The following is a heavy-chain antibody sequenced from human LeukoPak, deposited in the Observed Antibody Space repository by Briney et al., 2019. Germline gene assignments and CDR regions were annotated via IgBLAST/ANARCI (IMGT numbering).Heavy chain of an antibody. CDR2: IKSKSDGGTI. D-gene: IGHD1-26*01. V-gene: IGHV3-15*01. CDR1: VFTLRTAW. Sequence: GGSLRLSCTPSVFTLRTAWMTWVRQAPGKGLEWVGRIKSKSDGGTIDFAAPVKGRFTISSDDSKNTVYLQMTSLKIEDTAVYYCSAVRWSGSFDYWGQGTLVTVSS. CDR3: SAVRWSGSFDY. J-gene: IGHJ4*02.